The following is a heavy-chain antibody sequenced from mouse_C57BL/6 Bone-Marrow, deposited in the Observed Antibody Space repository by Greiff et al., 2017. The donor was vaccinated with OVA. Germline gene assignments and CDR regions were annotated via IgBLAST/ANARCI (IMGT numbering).Heavy chain of an antibody. D-gene: IGHD2-5*01. CDR1: DSEVFPIAY. Sequence: QVQLQQSGSELRSPGSSVKLSCKDFDSEVFPIAYMSWVRQKPGHGFEWIGGILPSIGRTIYGEKFEDKATLDADTLSNTAYLELNSLTSEDSAIYYCARGAYYSNRWCFDVWGTGTTVTVSS. J-gene: IGHJ1*03. CDR2: ILPSIGRT. V-gene: IGHV15-2*01. CDR3: ARGAYYSNRWCFDV.